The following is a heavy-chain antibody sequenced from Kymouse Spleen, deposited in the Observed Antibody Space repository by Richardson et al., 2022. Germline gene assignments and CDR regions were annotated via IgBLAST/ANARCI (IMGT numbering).Heavy chain of an antibody. J-gene: IGHJ5*02. D-gene: IGHD5-18,IGHD5-18*01. CDR3: ARDRGSYGYGWFDP. Sequence: QVQLVESGGGVVQPGRSLRLSCAASGFTFSSYGMHWVRQAPGKGLEWVAVIWYDGSNKYYADSVKGRFTISRDNSKNTLYLQMNSLRAEDTAVYYCARDRGSYGYGWFDPWGQGTLVTVSS. V-gene: IGHV3-33*01. CDR1: GFTFSSYG. CDR2: IWYDGSNK.